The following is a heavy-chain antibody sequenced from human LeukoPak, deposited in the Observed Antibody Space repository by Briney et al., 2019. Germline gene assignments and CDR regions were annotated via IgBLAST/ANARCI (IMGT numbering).Heavy chain of an antibody. D-gene: IGHD6-19*01. V-gene: IGHV3-64*02. CDR3: ARVPFSSGWYDY. CDR2: ISSNGGTT. J-gene: IGHJ4*02. CDR1: GFIFSNYG. Sequence: GGSLRLSCAASGFIFSNYGMHWVRQAPGRGLEFVSRISSNGGTTYYVDSLKGRFTISRDNSKNTVYLQMASLRPEDMAVYYCARVPFSSGWYDYWGQGTLVTVSS.